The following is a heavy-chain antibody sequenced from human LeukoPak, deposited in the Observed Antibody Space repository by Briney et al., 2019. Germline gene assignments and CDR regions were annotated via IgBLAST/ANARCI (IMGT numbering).Heavy chain of an antibody. Sequence: GGSLRLSCAASGFTVSSNYMTWVRQAPGKGLEWVSVIYNGGNSGTTYYADSVKGRFTISRDNSKNTLYLQMNSLRVEDTAVYYCARWPTMGGRWGQGTLVTVSS. V-gene: IGHV3-66*01. CDR1: GFTVSSNY. J-gene: IGHJ4*02. CDR3: ARWPTMGGR. CDR2: IYNGGNSGTT. D-gene: IGHD4/OR15-4a*01.